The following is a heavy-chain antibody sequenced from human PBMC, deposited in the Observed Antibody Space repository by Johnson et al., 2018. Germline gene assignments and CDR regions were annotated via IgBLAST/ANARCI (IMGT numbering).Heavy chain of an antibody. D-gene: IGHD6-13*01. V-gene: IGHV3-30*18. J-gene: IGHJ3*02. CDR1: GFTFSSYG. Sequence: QVQLVQSGGGVVQPGRSXRLSCAASGFTFSSYGMHWVRQAPGKGLEWVAVISYDGSNKYYADSVKGRFTISRDNSKNTLYLQMNSLRAEDTALYYCAKGYIAAAVVAFDIWGQGTMVTVSS. CDR3: AKGYIAAAVVAFDI. CDR2: ISYDGSNK.